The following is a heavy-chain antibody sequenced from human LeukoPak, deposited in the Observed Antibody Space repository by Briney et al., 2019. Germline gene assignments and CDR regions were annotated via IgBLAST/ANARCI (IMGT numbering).Heavy chain of an antibody. Sequence: PGGSLRLSCAASGFTFSSYGMHWVRQAPGKGLEWVAVIWYDGSNKYYADSVKGRFTISRDNSKNTLYLQMNSLRAEDTAVYYCARDRARAGQTPGYWGQGTLVTVSS. CDR1: GFTFSSYG. CDR2: IWYDGSNK. CDR3: ARDRARAGQTPGY. V-gene: IGHV3-33*01. J-gene: IGHJ4*02. D-gene: IGHD6-6*01.